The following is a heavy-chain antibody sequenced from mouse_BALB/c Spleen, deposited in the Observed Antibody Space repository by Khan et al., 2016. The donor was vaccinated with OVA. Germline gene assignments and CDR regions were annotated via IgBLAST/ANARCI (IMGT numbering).Heavy chain of an antibody. CDR3: TRWVREFDY. CDR1: GYSFITYW. Sequence: VQLQQSGTVLARPGASVKMSCKASGYSFITYWMHWVKQRPGQGLEWIGAIYLGNSDISYNLKFRGKAELTAVTSASTAYMELSSLTNEDSAVYSCTRWVREFDYGGQGTTLTVSS. V-gene: IGHV1-5*01. CDR2: IYLGNSDI. J-gene: IGHJ2*01.